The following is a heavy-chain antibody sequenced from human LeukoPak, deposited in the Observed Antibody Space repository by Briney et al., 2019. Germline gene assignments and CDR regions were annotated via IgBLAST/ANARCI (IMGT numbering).Heavy chain of an antibody. Sequence: PSETLSLTCTVSGGSISSGNYYWSWIRQPPGKGLEWIGYIYYSGSTYYNPSLKSRLTISVDTSKNQFSLKLSSVTAADTAVYYCARVISSAFLFDPWGQGTLVTVSS. CDR3: ARVISSAFLFDP. J-gene: IGHJ5*02. D-gene: IGHD6-19*01. CDR2: IYYSGST. CDR1: GGSISSGNYY. V-gene: IGHV4-30-4*01.